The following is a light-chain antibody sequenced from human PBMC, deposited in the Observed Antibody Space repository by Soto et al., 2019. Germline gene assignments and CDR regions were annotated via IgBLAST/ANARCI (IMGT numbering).Light chain of an antibody. CDR2: GAS. CDR3: QQYKNWPQVT. CDR1: QSARSS. Sequence: EVVMTQSPATLSVSPGERATLSCRASQSARSSLAWYRKGPGQAPRLLIYGASTRATGVPARFSGSGSGTEFTLTISSLQSEDFAVYYCQQYKNWPQVTFGGGTKVEIK. J-gene: IGKJ4*01. V-gene: IGKV3-15*01.